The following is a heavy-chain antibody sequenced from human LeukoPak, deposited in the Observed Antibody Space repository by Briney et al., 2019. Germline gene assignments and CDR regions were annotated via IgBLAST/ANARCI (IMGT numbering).Heavy chain of an antibody. CDR3: ARDKPLITMIVADAFDI. CDR1: GDTSDTFITYG. V-gene: IGHV1-18*01. CDR2: ISAYNGHT. Sequence: ASVKVSCKAPGDTSDTFITYGFTWVRQAPGQGLEWMGWISAYNGHTKYDQKFQGRITMTTDSSTRTAYMELRSLRSDDTAVYYCARDKPLITMIVADAFDIWGQGTMVTVSS. D-gene: IGHD3-22*01. J-gene: IGHJ3*02.